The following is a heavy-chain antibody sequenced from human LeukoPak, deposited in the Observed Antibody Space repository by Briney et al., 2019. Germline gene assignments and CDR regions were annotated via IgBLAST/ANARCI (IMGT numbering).Heavy chain of an antibody. CDR3: ASGYSSGWYPFDY. J-gene: IGHJ4*02. D-gene: IGHD6-19*01. Sequence: PGXSLRLSCAASGFTFSSNYMSWVRQAPGKGLEWVSVIYSGGSTYYADSVKGRFTISRDNSKNTLYLQMNSLRAEDTAVYYCASGYSSGWYPFDYWGQGTLVTVSS. CDR1: GFTFSSNY. CDR2: IYSGGST. V-gene: IGHV3-53*01.